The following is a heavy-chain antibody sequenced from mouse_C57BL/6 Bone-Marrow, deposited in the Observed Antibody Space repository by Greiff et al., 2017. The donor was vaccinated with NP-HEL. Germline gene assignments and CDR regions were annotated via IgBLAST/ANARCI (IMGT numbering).Heavy chain of an antibody. CDR1: GFTFTDYC. D-gene: IGHD1-1*01. V-gene: IGHV7-3*01. J-gene: IGHJ1*03. CDR3: ARSITTVVATRYFDV. Sequence: EVKLMESGGGLVQPGGSLSLSCAASGFTFTDYCMSCVRQPPGKALEWLGFIRNKANGYTTEYSASVKGRFTISRDNSQSILYLQMNALRAEDSATYYCARSITTVVATRYFDVWGTGTTVTVSS. CDR2: IRNKANGYTT.